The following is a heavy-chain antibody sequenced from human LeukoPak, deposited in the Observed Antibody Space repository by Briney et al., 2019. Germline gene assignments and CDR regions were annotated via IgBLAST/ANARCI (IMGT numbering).Heavy chain of an antibody. V-gene: IGHV4-38-2*02. J-gene: IGHJ4*02. D-gene: IGHD3-3*01. CDR3: AIYDFWSGYYADY. CDR2: IYHSGST. Sequence: SETLSLTCTVSGYSVSSGYYWGWIRKPPGKGLEWIGSIYHSGSTYYNPSLKSRVTISVDTSKNQFSLKLSSVTAADTAVYYCAIYDFWSGYYADYWGQGTLVTVSS. CDR1: GYSVSSGYY.